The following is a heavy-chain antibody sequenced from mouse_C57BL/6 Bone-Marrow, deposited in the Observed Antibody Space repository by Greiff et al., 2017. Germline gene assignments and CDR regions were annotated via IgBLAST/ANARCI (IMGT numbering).Heavy chain of an antibody. CDR3: AKNHYGSSYDYFDY. V-gene: IGHV2-5*01. CDR1: GFSLTSYG. CDR2: IWRGGST. Sequence: QVQLQQSGPGLVQPSQSLSITCTVSGFSLTSYGVHWVRQSPGKGLEWLGVIWRGGSTDYNAAFMSRLSITKDNSKGQVFFKMNSLQADDTAIYYCAKNHYGSSYDYFDYWGQGTTLTVSS. D-gene: IGHD1-1*01. J-gene: IGHJ2*01.